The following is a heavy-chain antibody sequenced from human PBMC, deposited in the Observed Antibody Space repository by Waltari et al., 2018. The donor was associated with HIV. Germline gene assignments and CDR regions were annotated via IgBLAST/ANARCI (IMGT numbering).Heavy chain of an antibody. CDR1: GFTFSRYW. D-gene: IGHD3-10*01. CDR3: ARGGFYGSGSKVN. CDR2: IKQDVSEK. V-gene: IGHV3-7*04. Sequence: EVQLVESGGGLVQPGGSLRLSCAASGFTFSRYWMSWVRQAPGKGLEGVAKIKQDVSEKDSGDSLNGRFTSSRDNAENSRYLQMNSVGAEVTAGDYCARGGFYGSGSKVNWGQGTLVTVSS. J-gene: IGHJ4*02.